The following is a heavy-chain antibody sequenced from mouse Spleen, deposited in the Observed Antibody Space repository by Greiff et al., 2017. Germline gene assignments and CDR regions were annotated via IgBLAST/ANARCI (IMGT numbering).Heavy chain of an antibody. Sequence: DVKLVESGGGLVKPGGSLKLSCAASGFTFSDYGMHWVRQAPEKGLEWVAYISSGSSTIYYADTVKGRFTISRDNAKNTLFLQMTSLRSEDTAMYYCAREDLLSGAMDYWGQGTSVTVSS. V-gene: IGHV5-17*01. CDR2: ISSGSSTI. CDR1: GFTFSDYG. D-gene: IGHD2-1*01. CDR3: AREDLLSGAMDY. J-gene: IGHJ4*01.